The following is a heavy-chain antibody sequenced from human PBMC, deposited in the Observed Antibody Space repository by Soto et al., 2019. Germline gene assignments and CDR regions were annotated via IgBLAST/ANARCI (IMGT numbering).Heavy chain of an antibody. CDR3: ARDLGVALATLTLDY. V-gene: IGHV3-21*01. J-gene: IGHJ4*02. Sequence: EVQLVESGGALVKPGGSLRLSCAASGFTFSTFGMNWVRQAPGKGLEWVSYITSDSSYVHYADSVKGRFTISRDNAKNSLSLQMNTLRAEDTAVYYCARDLGVALATLTLDYWGQGTLVTVSS. CDR1: GFTFSTFG. D-gene: IGHD2-15*01. CDR2: ITSDSSYV.